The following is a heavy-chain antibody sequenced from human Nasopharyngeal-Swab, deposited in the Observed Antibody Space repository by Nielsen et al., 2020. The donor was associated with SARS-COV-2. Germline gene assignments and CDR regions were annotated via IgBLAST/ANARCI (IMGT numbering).Heavy chain of an antibody. D-gene: IGHD3-10*01. J-gene: IGHJ6*02. CDR2: IYPGDSDT. CDR1: GYSFTSYW. Sequence: GESLKISCQGSGYSFTSYWIGWVRQMPGKGLERMGIIYPGDSDTRYSPSFQGQVTISADKSISTAYLQWSSLKASDTAMYYCASYYGSGNDGMDVWGQGTTVTVSS. V-gene: IGHV5-51*01. CDR3: ASYYGSGNDGMDV.